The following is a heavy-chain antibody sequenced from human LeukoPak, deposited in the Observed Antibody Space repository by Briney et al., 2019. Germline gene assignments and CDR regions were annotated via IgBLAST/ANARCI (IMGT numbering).Heavy chain of an antibody. CDR3: ASSDSSGWSSGFHH. D-gene: IGHD6-19*01. CDR2: IYYSGST. V-gene: IGHV4-39*01. Sequence: SETLSLTCTVSGGSISSSSYYWGWIRQPPGKGLEWIGGIYYSGSTYYNPPLKSRVTISPDTSKKQFSLKLTSVTAADTAVYFCASSDSSGWSSGFHHWGQGTLVTVSS. CDR1: GGSISSSSYY. J-gene: IGHJ1*01.